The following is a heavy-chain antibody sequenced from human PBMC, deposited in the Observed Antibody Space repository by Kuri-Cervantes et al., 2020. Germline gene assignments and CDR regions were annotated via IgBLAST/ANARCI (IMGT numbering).Heavy chain of an antibody. Sequence: SETLSLTCTVSGASISTSTYHWSWFRQHPGKGLEWIGYIYYTGRTGYNPSLKSLVTMSVDTSKNQFSLRLTSVTVADTAVYYCARFRSSGWYYFDYWGQGTLVTVSS. V-gene: IGHV4-31*01. CDR3: ARFRSSGWYYFDY. CDR2: IYYTGRT. J-gene: IGHJ4*02. CDR1: GASISTSTYH. D-gene: IGHD3-22*01.